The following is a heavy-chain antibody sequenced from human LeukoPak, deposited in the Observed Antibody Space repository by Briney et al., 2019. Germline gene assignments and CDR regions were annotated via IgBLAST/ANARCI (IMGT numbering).Heavy chain of an antibody. D-gene: IGHD1-1*01. CDR2: LSANGANT. CDR1: EFTFNNYA. Sequence: TGGSLRLSCAASEFTFNNYAMSWVRQAPGKGLEWVSSLSANGANTYSADSVKGRFIISRDNSKNTLYLQVNSLRPEDTAVYYCARRSMTGTYYFDYWGQGTLVTVSS. V-gene: IGHV3-23*01. CDR3: ARRSMTGTYYFDY. J-gene: IGHJ4*02.